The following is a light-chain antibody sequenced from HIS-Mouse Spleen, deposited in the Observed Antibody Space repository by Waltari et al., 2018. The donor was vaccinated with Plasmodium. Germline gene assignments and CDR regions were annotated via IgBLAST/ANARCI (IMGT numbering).Light chain of an antibody. Sequence: QSALTQPASVSGPPGQSTTISSPGTTRHVGSYNLSSWYQQHPGKAPKLMIYEGSKRPSGVSNRFSGSKSGNTASLTISGLQAEDEADYYCCSYAGSSTFVVFGGGTKLTVL. V-gene: IGLV2-23*03. CDR1: TRHVGSYNL. J-gene: IGLJ2*01. CDR2: EGS. CDR3: CSYAGSSTFVV.